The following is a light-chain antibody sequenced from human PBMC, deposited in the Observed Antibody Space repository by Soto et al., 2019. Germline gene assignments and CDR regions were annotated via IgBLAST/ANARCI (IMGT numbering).Light chain of an antibody. CDR1: QTISSW. J-gene: IGKJ1*01. Sequence: DIQMTQSPSTPSGSVGNRVTITCRASQTISSWLAWYQQKPGKAPKLLIYKASTLKSGVPSRFSGSGSGTEFTLTISSLQADDFATYYCQHYNSYSEAFGQGTKVELK. V-gene: IGKV1-5*03. CDR3: QHYNSYSEA. CDR2: KAS.